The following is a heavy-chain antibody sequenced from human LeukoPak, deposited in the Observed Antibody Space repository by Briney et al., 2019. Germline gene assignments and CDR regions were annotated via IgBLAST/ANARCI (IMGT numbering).Heavy chain of an antibody. CDR1: GGSISSGGYY. CDR2: IYYSGST. CDR3: ARQTYYDFWSGNYNWFDP. D-gene: IGHD3-3*01. Sequence: PSQTLSLTCTVSGGSISSGGYYWSWIRQHPGKGLEWIGYIYYSGSTYYNPSLKSRVTISVDTSKNQFSLKLSSVTAADTAVYYCARQTYYDFWSGNYNWFDPWGQGTLVTVSS. V-gene: IGHV4-31*03. J-gene: IGHJ5*02.